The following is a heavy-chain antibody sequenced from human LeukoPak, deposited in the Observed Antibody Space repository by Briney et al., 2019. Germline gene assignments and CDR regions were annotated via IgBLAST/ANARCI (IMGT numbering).Heavy chain of an antibody. D-gene: IGHD3-22*01. Sequence: GGSLRLSCAASGFTVSSNYMSWVRQAPGKGLEWVSVIYSGGSTYYADSVKGRFTISRDNSKNTLYLQMNSLRAEDTAVYYCARKGVIYYDSSGYPYYFDYWGQGTLVTVSS. CDR3: ARKGVIYYDSSGYPYYFDY. V-gene: IGHV3-53*01. CDR1: GFTVSSNY. CDR2: IYSGGST. J-gene: IGHJ4*02.